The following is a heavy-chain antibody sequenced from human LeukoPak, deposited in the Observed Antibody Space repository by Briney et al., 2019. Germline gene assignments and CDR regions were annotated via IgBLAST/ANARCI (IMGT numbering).Heavy chain of an antibody. CDR3: ARSVSGGLECDS. D-gene: IGHD5/OR15-5a*01. J-gene: IGHJ4*02. CDR2: INHNGIT. Sequence: PSETLSLPCAVYGGSFSGHYRTWIRQPPGKGLEWIGEINHNGITNYNPSLKSRVTISVDTSKNQFSLELRSVTAADTAVYYCARSVSGGLECDSWAQGSLVTVSS. V-gene: IGHV4-34*01. CDR1: GGSFSGHY.